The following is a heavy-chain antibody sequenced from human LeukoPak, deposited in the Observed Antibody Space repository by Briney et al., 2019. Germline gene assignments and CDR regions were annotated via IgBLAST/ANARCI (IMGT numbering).Heavy chain of an antibody. D-gene: IGHD3-10*01. Sequence: KASQTLSLTCTVSGGSISSGNYYWSWIRQPAGKGLEWIGRISTSGSTHYDPSLTNRVIISIDTSKNQFSLRLSSATAADTAVYYCASHQYGSGSYYHDYWGQGTLVTVSS. CDR2: ISTSGST. J-gene: IGHJ4*02. V-gene: IGHV4-61*02. CDR1: GGSISSGNYY. CDR3: ASHQYGSGSYYHDY.